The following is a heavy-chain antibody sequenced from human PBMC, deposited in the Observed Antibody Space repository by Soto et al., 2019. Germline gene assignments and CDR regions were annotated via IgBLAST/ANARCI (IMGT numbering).Heavy chain of an antibody. CDR3: ARIGRDSYGYGRYFDY. D-gene: IGHD5-18*01. J-gene: IGHJ4*02. Sequence: SETLSLTCAVYGGSFSGYYWSWIRQPPGKGLEWIGEINHSGSTNYNPSLKSRVTISVDTSKNQFSLKLSSVTAADTAVYYCARIGRDSYGYGRYFDYWGQGTLVTVSS. CDR1: GGSFSGYY. V-gene: IGHV4-34*01. CDR2: INHSGST.